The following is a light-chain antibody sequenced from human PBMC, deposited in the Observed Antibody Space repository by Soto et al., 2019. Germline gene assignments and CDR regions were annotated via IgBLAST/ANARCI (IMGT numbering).Light chain of an antibody. CDR3: QQLDGMPIT. J-gene: IGKJ5*01. CDR1: QGIRSY. CDR2: IAS. Sequence: QLTQSPSSLSASVGDRVAITCRASQGIRSYLAWYQQKPGEAPKLLISIASILQSGVPSRFSGSGSGTDFVLTISSLQPEDSATYYCQQLDGMPITFGQGTRLEIK. V-gene: IGKV1-9*01.